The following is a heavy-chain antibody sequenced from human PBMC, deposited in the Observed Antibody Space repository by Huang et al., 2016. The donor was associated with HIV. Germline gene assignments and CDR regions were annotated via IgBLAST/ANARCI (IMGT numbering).Heavy chain of an antibody. J-gene: IGHJ3*01. CDR1: GYTFTNYD. D-gene: IGHD3-10*01. CDR3: ARGFGINYNHEAFDV. V-gene: IGHV1-8*01. CDR2: MNPKSGNV. Sequence: QIQLAQSGAEVKKPGASVKVSCKASGYTFTNYDINWVRQASGQGLEWRGWMNPKSGNVCYTKKFQGRVAILRNSSINTSYLEVTSLTSENTAVYYCARGFGINYNHEAFDVWGQGTMVTVSS.